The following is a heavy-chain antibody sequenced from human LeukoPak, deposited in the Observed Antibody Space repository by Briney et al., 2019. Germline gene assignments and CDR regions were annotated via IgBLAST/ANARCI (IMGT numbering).Heavy chain of an antibody. D-gene: IGHD5-24*01. J-gene: IGHJ4*02. CDR3: ARAFRGGLTHFDY. V-gene: IGHV1-2*02. CDR1: GYTFTGYY. CDR2: INPNSGGT. Sequence: ASVKDSCKASGYTFTGYYMHWVRQAPGQGLEWMGWINPNSGGTNYAQKIQGRVTMTRDTSISTAYMELSRLRSDDTAVYYCARAFRGGLTHFDYWGQGTLVTVSS.